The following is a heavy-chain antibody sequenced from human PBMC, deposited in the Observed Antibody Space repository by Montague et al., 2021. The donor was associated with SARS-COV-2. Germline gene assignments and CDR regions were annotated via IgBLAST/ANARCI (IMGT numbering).Heavy chain of an antibody. CDR2: VTGSGDNT. V-gene: IGHV3-23*01. CDR1: GFTFSSYA. J-gene: IGHJ4*02. D-gene: IGHD6-19*01. CDR3: AKNRIAVAGPGAVHY. Sequence: SLRLSCAASGFTFSSYAMSWVRQAPGKGLEWVSGVTGSGDNTFYADSVKGRFSISRDNSKNTLFLQMSSLRAEDTAVYYCAKNRIAVAGPGAVHYWGLGTLVTVSS.